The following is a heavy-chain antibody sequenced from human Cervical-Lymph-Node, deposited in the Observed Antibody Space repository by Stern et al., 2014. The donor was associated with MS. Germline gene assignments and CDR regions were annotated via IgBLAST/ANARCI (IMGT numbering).Heavy chain of an antibody. CDR2: IYYSGGT. CDR1: GDSINSGNHY. Sequence: VQMEESGPGLLKPSQTLSLTCTVSGDSINSGNHYWSWLRQHPDKGLDWIGYIYYSGGTSYNPSLKSRLTISQDTSKNQFSLKLTSVTAADTAVYYCASSAITLFGVVIKFWGQGTLVTVSS. D-gene: IGHD3-3*01. J-gene: IGHJ4*02. V-gene: IGHV4-31*03. CDR3: ASSAITLFGVVIKF.